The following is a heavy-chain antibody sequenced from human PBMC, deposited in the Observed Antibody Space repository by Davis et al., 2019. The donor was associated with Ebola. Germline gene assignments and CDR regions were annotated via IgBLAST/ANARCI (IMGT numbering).Heavy chain of an antibody. V-gene: IGHV1-69*13. Sequence: SVKVSCKASGGTFSSYAISWVRQAPGQGLEWMGGIIPIFGTANYAQKFQGRVTITADESTSTAYMELSSLRSEDTAVYYCASLKDTAMVEAYFDYWGQGTLVTVSS. D-gene: IGHD5-18*01. CDR2: IIPIFGTA. J-gene: IGHJ4*02. CDR1: GGTFSSYA. CDR3: ASLKDTAMVEAYFDY.